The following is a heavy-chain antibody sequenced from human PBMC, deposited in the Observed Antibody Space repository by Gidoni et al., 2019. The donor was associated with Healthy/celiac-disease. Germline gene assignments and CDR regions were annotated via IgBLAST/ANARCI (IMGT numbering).Heavy chain of an antibody. Sequence: GQLVGSGGGLGKPGGALRTPRAASGISFSSYSMNWVRQAPGKGLAWVSSISSSSSYIYYADSVKGRFTISRDNAKNSLYLQMNSLRAEDTAVYYCARGVPAEYAFDYWGQGTLVTVSS. V-gene: IGHV3-21*01. D-gene: IGHD2-2*01. J-gene: IGHJ4*02. CDR3: ARGVPAEYAFDY. CDR1: GISFSSYS. CDR2: ISSSSSYI.